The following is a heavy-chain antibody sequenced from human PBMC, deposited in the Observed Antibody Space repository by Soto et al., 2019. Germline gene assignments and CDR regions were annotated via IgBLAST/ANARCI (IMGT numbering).Heavy chain of an antibody. J-gene: IGHJ4*02. D-gene: IGHD3-3*01. Sequence: ASVKVSCKASGGTFSSYAISWVRQAPGQGLEWMGGIIPIFGTANYAQKFQGRVTITADESTSTAYMELSSLRSEDTAVYYCARAHDDFWSGYGIHFDYWGQGTLVTVPS. V-gene: IGHV1-69*13. CDR2: IIPIFGTA. CDR1: GGTFSSYA. CDR3: ARAHDDFWSGYGIHFDY.